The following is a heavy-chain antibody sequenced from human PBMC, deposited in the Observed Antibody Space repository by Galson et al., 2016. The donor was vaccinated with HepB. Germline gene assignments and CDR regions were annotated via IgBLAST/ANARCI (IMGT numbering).Heavy chain of an antibody. CDR3: AKDRYARGWYGYYGLDV. CDR2: IDGNDGST. J-gene: IGHJ6*02. Sequence: SLRLSCAASGFTFSSSSMSWVRQAPGKGLEWVSAIDGNDGSTFYADSVRGRFTISRDNSKNSLYLQMNSLTTEDTAIYYCAKDRYARGWYGYYGLDVWGPGTTVTVSS. CDR1: GFTFSSSS. V-gene: IGHV3-23*01. D-gene: IGHD6-19*01.